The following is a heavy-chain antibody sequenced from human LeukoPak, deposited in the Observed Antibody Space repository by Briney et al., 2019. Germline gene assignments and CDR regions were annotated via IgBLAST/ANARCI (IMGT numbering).Heavy chain of an antibody. CDR2: INPNSGGT. CDR1: GYTFTDYY. CDR3: ARDHCTSSGCYEYYYYGVDV. Sequence: GVSVKVSCKASGYTFTDYYIQWVRKAPGQGLEWMGWINPNSGGTNSAQKFQGRVTMTRDTSVSTAYMELSRLRSDDTAVYYCARDHCTSSGCYEYYYYGVDVWGQGTTVTVSS. D-gene: IGHD2-2*01. V-gene: IGHV1-2*02. J-gene: IGHJ6*02.